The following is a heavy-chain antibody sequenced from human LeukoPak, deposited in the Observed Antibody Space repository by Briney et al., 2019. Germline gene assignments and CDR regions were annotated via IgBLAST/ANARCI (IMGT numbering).Heavy chain of an antibody. V-gene: IGHV1-69*13. CDR3: ARDQHSIIQNYDSSGSTLWVGAFDI. CDR2: IIPIFGTA. D-gene: IGHD3-22*01. CDR1: GGTFSSYA. J-gene: IGHJ3*02. Sequence: SVKVSCKASGGTFSSYAISWVRQAPGQGLEWMGGIIPIFGTANYAQKFQGRVTITADESTSTAYMELSSLRSEGTAVYYCARDQHSIIQNYDSSGSTLWVGAFDIWGQGTMVTVSS.